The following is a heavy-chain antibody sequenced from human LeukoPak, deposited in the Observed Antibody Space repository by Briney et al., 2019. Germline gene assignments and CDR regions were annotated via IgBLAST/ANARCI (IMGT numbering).Heavy chain of an antibody. CDR3: ASPFSSYNDGSGYHPYGTDV. J-gene: IGHJ6*02. D-gene: IGHD3-22*01. CDR1: GFSFSYYN. V-gene: IGHV3-48*04. CDR2: ISSSSSTI. Sequence: GESLRLSCEASGFSFSYYNMNWVRQAPGKGLEWISYISSSSSTIYYADSVKGRFTISRDNAKNSLFLHMNSLRAEDTAVYYCASPFSSYNDGSGYHPYGTDVWGQGTTVTVSS.